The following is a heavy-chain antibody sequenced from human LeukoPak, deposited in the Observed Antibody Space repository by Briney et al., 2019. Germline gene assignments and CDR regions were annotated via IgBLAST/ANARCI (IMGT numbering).Heavy chain of an antibody. D-gene: IGHD3-9*01. J-gene: IGHJ4*02. Sequence: PSETLSLTCNVSGGSINSAGYYWSWIRQHPGKGLEWIGYIYYSGSTYYSPSLESRVSISVDTSRSQFSLKLRSVTAADTAVYYCARWVRKYEILTGYPDYWGQGTLVTVSS. CDR2: IYYSGST. CDR1: GGSINSAGYY. CDR3: ARWVRKYEILTGYPDY. V-gene: IGHV4-31*03.